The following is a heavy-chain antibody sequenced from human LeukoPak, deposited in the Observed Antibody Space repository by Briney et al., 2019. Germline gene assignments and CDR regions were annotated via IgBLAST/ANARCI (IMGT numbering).Heavy chain of an antibody. Sequence: GGSLRLSCAASGFTFSSYGMHWVRQAPGKGLEWVAFIRYDGSNKYYADSVKGRFTISRDNAKNSLYLQMNSLRAEDTAVYYCARSSRSILGRDFDYWGQGTLVTVSS. CDR3: ARSSRSILGRDFDY. CDR1: GFTFSSYG. V-gene: IGHV3-30*02. J-gene: IGHJ4*02. CDR2: IRYDGSNK. D-gene: IGHD3-10*01.